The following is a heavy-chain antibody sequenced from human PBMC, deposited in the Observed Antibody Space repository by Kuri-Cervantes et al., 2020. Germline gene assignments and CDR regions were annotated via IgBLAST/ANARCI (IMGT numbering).Heavy chain of an antibody. D-gene: IGHD3-10*01. Sequence: GGSLRLSCAASGFTFSSYWMSWVRQAPGKGLEWVANIKQDGSEKYYADSVKGRFTISRDNSKNTLYLQMNSLRAEDTAVYYCARDPSSYYGSGSYFGRRQGLHYSYYGMDVWGQGTTVTVSS. CDR1: GFTFSSYW. J-gene: IGHJ6*02. V-gene: IGHV3-7*01. CDR3: ARDPSSYYGSGSYFGRRQGLHYSYYGMDV. CDR2: IKQDGSEK.